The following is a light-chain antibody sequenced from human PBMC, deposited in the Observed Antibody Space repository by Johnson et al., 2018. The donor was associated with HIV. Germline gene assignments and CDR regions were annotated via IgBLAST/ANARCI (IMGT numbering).Light chain of an antibody. Sequence: QSVLTQPPSVSAAPGQKVTISCSGSSSNIGNNYVSWYQQVPGAAPKLLIYDNNRRPSGIPDRFSGSKSGTSATLGITGLKTGDEADYYCGTWDNSLSPLYVFVSGT. CDR1: SSNIGNNY. V-gene: IGLV1-51*01. CDR3: GTWDNSLSPLYV. J-gene: IGLJ1*01. CDR2: DNN.